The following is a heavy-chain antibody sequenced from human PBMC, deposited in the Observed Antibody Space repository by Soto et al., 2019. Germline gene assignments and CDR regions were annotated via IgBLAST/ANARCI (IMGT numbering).Heavy chain of an antibody. CDR2: IYNGGRT. CDR1: GDSISSDGYH. D-gene: IGHD2-8*01. J-gene: IGHJ4*02. Sequence: PSETLSLTCTVSGDSISSDGYHWSWIRQSPGKGLEWIGYIYNGGRTFYRPSLESRINMSLDATKNSYSLRLTSATAADTAVYYCARAPVGMDSINFFDHWGQGILVT. CDR3: ARAPVGMDSINFFDH. V-gene: IGHV4-30-4*01.